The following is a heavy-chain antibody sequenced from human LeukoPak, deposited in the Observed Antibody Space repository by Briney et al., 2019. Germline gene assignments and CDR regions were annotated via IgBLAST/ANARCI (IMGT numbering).Heavy chain of an antibody. J-gene: IGHJ6*03. CDR3: SRNSSEFPYMDV. CDR1: GYTFTSYG. Sequence: ASVKVSCKASGYTFTSYGISWVRQAPGQGLEWTGWISAYNGNTNYAQKLQGRVTMTTDTSTSTAYMELRSLRSDDTAVYYCSRNSSEFPYMDVWGKGTTVTVSS. V-gene: IGHV1-18*01. D-gene: IGHD6-19*01. CDR2: ISAYNGNT.